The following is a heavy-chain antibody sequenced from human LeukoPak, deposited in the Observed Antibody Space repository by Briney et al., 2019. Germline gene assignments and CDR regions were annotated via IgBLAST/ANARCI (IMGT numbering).Heavy chain of an antibody. J-gene: IGHJ3*02. CDR2: IRYDGSNK. CDR1: GFTFSSYG. D-gene: IGHD2-21*02. CDR3: AKDQRRVIVVVTVNHEPGAFDI. V-gene: IGHV3-30*02. Sequence: GGSLRLSCAASGFTFSSYGMHWVRQAPGKGLEWVAFIRYDGSNKYYADSVKGRFTISRDNSKNTLYLQMNSLRAEDTAVYYCAKDQRRVIVVVTVNHEPGAFDIWGQGTMVTVSS.